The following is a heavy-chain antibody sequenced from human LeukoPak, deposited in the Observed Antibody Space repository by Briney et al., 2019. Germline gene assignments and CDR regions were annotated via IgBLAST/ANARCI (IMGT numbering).Heavy chain of an antibody. Sequence: GGSLRLSCAASGFTFSSHAMSWGRQAPGKGLEWVSGISGSGSSTLYADAVKGRFTISRDSSKNTLYLQMNSLRVEDTAMYYCVRPPPGYSSSWFYFHSWGQGTLVTVSS. D-gene: IGHD6-13*01. V-gene: IGHV3-23*01. CDR2: ISGSGSST. CDR1: GFTFSSHA. CDR3: VRPPPGYSSSWFYFHS. J-gene: IGHJ4*02.